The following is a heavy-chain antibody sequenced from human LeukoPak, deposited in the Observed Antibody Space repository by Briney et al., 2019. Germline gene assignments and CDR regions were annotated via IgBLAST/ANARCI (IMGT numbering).Heavy chain of an antibody. Sequence: GGSLRLSCAASGFTFSSNRMNWVRQAPGKGLEWVSSIGSSSSYIYYADSVKGRFTISRDNAKNSLYLQMNSLRAEDTAVYYCARVDSSGWHTDAFDIWGQGTMVTVSS. CDR3: ARVDSSGWHTDAFDI. V-gene: IGHV3-21*01. D-gene: IGHD6-19*01. CDR2: IGSSSSYI. J-gene: IGHJ3*02. CDR1: GFTFSSNR.